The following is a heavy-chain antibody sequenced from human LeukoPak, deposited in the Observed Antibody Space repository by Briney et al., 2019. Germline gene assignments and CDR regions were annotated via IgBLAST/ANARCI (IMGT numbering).Heavy chain of an antibody. CDR3: ARSRTKYGDYDYFDY. CDR2: INAGNGNT. V-gene: IGHV1-3*01. D-gene: IGHD4-17*01. Sequence: GASVKVSCKASGYTFTSYYIHWVRQAPGQRLEWMGWINAGNGNTKYSQKFQGRVTITRDTSASTAYMELSSLRSEDTAVYYCARSRTKYGDYDYFDYWGQGTLVTVSS. CDR1: GYTFTSYY. J-gene: IGHJ4*02.